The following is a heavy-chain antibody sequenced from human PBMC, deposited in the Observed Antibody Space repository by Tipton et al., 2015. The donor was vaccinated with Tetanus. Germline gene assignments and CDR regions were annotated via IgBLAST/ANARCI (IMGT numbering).Heavy chain of an antibody. D-gene: IGHD2/OR15-2a*01. CDR3: ARGTFYAFDF. J-gene: IGHJ4*02. Sequence: TLSLTCTVSGGSINSGGHFWTWIRQRSGKGLEWIGHIRDNGNSYANPSLSGRVTMSVDTRKNQFSLNLTSVSVADTATYYCARGTFYAFDFWDQGVLVTVSS. V-gene: IGHV4-31*03. CDR1: GGSINSGGHF. CDR2: IRDNGNS.